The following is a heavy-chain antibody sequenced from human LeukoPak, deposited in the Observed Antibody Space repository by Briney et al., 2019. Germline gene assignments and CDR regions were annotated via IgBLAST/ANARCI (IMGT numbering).Heavy chain of an antibody. J-gene: IGHJ5*02. CDR1: GYTFTSYY. CDR2: INPSGGST. V-gene: IGHV1-46*01. CDR3: ARETVRRTCWFDP. Sequence: ASVKVSCTASGYTFTSYYMHWVRQAPGQGLEWMGIINPSGGSTSYAQKFQGRVTMTRDTSTSTVYMELSSLRSEDTAVYYCARETVRRTCWFDPWGQGTLVTVSS. D-gene: IGHD3-10*01.